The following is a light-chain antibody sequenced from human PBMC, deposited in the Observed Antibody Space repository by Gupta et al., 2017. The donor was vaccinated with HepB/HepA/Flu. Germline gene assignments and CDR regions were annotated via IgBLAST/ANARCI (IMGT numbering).Light chain of an antibody. V-gene: IGLV1-40*01. CDR3: QSYDTGLSAWV. CDR2: DNY. J-gene: IGLJ3*02. Sequence: QSVVAQPPSVSGSPGQRVTISCTGRSSNIGAGYDVHWYQHLPGTAPRLLIYDNYNRPSRGPDRFSGSKSGTSASLAITGLQAEDEGDYYCQSYDTGLSAWVFGGGTKLTVL. CDR1: SSNIGAGYD.